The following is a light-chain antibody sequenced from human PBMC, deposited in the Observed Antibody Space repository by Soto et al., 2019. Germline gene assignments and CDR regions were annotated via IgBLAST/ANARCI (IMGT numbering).Light chain of an antibody. Sequence: EIVMTQTPATLSVSPGESTTRSCRASHRVSSYLAWYQQKPGQAPRLLIFATSTRATGIPARFSGSGSGTEFTLTISSLQSEDFAVYYCQQYNNWPLTFGGGTKVDIK. CDR2: ATS. J-gene: IGKJ4*01. CDR1: HRVSSY. CDR3: QQYNNWPLT. V-gene: IGKV3-15*01.